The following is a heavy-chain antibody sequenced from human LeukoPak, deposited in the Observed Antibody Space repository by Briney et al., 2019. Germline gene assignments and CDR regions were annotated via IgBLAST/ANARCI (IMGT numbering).Heavy chain of an antibody. D-gene: IGHD6-19*01. Sequence: WASVKVSCKASGYTFTGYYMHWVRHAPGQGLEWMGCINPNSGGTNYAQKFQGRVTMTRDTSISTAYVELSRLRSDDTAVYYCATPRLTARGGWDTYYYYGMDVWGQGTTVTVSS. CDR2: INPNSGGT. V-gene: IGHV1-2*02. CDR3: ATPRLTARGGWDTYYYYGMDV. J-gene: IGHJ6*02. CDR1: GYTFTGYY.